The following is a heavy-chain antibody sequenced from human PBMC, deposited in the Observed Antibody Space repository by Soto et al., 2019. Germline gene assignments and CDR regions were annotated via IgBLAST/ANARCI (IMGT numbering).Heavy chain of an antibody. CDR3: ASLLAWAAVP. J-gene: IGHJ5*02. Sequence: QVQLQQWGAGLLKPSETLSLTCAVYGGSFSGYYWSWIRQPPGKGLEWIGEINHSGGTNYNPSLKSRGTISGDTSTYKFSLKLSSVTAADTAVYYCASLLAWAAVPWGQGTLVTVSS. D-gene: IGHD3-3*02. CDR2: INHSGGT. CDR1: GGSFSGYY. V-gene: IGHV4-34*01.